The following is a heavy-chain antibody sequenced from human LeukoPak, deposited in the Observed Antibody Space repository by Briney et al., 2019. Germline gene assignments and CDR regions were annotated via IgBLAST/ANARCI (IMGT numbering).Heavy chain of an antibody. CDR3: SRHGDYGELLFHY. Sequence: PSETLSLTCTVSGGSVSSYYWSWIRQPPGKGLEWLGYVYYSGSTNYNPSLKSRVTFSVDTSKNQFSLKLSSVTAADTAVYYCSRHGDYGELLFHYWGQGNLVTVSS. J-gene: IGHJ4*02. CDR2: VYYSGST. D-gene: IGHD4-17*01. V-gene: IGHV4-59*08. CDR1: GGSVSSYY.